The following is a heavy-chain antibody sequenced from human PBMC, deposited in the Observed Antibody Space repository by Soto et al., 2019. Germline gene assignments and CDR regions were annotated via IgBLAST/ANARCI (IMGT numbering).Heavy chain of an antibody. CDR1: GFTFSSYA. CDR3: AKGVRGIAVAGTGYFQH. V-gene: IGHV3-23*01. Sequence: EVQLLESGGGLVQPGGSLRLSCAASGFTFSSYAMSWVRQAPGKGLEWVSGISGSGDSTYYADSVKGRFTISRDNTKNTLYRQMNSLRAEDTAVYYCAKGVRGIAVAGTGYFQHWGQGGLVTVSS. CDR2: ISGSGDST. D-gene: IGHD6-19*01. J-gene: IGHJ1*01.